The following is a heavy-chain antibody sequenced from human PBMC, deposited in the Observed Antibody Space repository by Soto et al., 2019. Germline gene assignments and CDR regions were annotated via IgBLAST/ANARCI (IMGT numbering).Heavy chain of an antibody. V-gene: IGHV1-69*02. CDR2: IIPIIGVP. D-gene: IGHD1-1*01. Sequence: VQLVQSGAEVKKPGSSVKVSCTASGGTFSSQTINWVRQVPGQGLEWMGSIIPIIGVPKYAQSFLSRVTISVDKSTRTAYLELSSLTSEDTAVYFCARPGLNDLDADSSAFDIWGQGTMVTVSS. CDR3: ARPGLNDLDADSSAFDI. CDR1: GGTFSSQT. J-gene: IGHJ3*02.